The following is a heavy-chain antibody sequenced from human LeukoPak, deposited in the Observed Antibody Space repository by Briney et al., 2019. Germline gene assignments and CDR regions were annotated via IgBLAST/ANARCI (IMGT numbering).Heavy chain of an antibody. V-gene: IGHV3-21*01. CDR1: GFTFSDYS. CDR3: ASDPRTQLRQPGYYYMDV. Sequence: GGSLRLSCAASGFTFSDYSMNWVRQAPGKGLEWVSSISSSSSYIYYADSVKGRFTISRDNAKNSLYLQMNSLRAEDTAVYYCASDPRTQLRQPGYYYMDVWGKGTTVTVSS. D-gene: IGHD5-18*01. CDR2: ISSSSSYI. J-gene: IGHJ6*03.